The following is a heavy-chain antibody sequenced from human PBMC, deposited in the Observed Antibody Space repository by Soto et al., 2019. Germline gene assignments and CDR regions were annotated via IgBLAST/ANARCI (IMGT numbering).Heavy chain of an antibody. CDR2: GRYSGST. CDR3: ANTLYGYYVNPDI. Sequence: SETLSLTCTVSGGSIGNYCWSWIWQRQAQGLERIWYGRYSGSTWYNPSIKSRLNISVDKSRNQFSLKLSSVTAPDTAVYFCANTLYGYYVNPDIWGQGTMVTVSS. V-gene: IGHV4-59*01. CDR1: GGSIGNYC. D-gene: IGHD3-22*01. J-gene: IGHJ3*02.